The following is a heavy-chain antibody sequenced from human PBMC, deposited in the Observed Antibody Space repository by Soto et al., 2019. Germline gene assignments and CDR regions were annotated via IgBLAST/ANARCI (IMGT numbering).Heavy chain of an antibody. J-gene: IGHJ3*02. Sequence: GGSLRLSCAASGFTFSSYAMSWVRQAPGKGLEWVSAISGSGGSTYYADSVKGRFTISRDNSKNTLYLQMNSLRAEDTAVYYCEKDLDVMILFDAFDIWGQGTMVNVSS. CDR2: ISGSGGST. CDR3: EKDLDVMILFDAFDI. CDR1: GFTFSSYA. V-gene: IGHV3-23*01. D-gene: IGHD3-3*01.